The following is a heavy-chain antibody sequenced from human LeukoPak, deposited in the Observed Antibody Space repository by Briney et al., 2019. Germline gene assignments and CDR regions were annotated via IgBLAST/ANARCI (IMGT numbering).Heavy chain of an antibody. CDR1: NYSISSGYY. CDR2: IYHSGNT. J-gene: IGHJ4*02. V-gene: IGHV4-38-2*02. D-gene: IGHD3-16*02. Sequence: SETLSLTCSVSNYSISSGYYRGWIRQPPGKGLEWIGNIYHSGNTYYNPSLKSRVSMSVDTSENQFSLKLSSVTAADTAVYYCARGRLNDYVWGSYRSVLDYWGQGTLVTVSS. CDR3: ARGRLNDYVWGSYRSVLDY.